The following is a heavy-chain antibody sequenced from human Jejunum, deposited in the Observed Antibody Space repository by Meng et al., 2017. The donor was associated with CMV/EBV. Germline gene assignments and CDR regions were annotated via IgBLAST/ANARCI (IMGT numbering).Heavy chain of an antibody. D-gene: IGHD1-26*01. J-gene: IGHJ5*02. Sequence: QVRLQESGPGLVKSSETLSLPCFVSAGSISGYYWSWIRQPAGKGLEWIGRIYTSGSTHYNPSLKSRLTMSVDLSNNQISLKLRSVTAADTAVYYCARESGSYYWFDPWGQGTLVTVSS. V-gene: IGHV4-4*07. CDR3: ARESGSYYWFDP. CDR1: AGSISGYY. CDR2: IYTSGST.